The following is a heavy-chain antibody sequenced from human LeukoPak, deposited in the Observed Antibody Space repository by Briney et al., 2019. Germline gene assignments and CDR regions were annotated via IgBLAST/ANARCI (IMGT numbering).Heavy chain of an antibody. CDR3: AREVAPTGDAFDI. J-gene: IGHJ3*02. CDR1: GFTFSSYS. Sequence: GGSLRLSCAASGFTFSSYSMNWVRQAPGKGLEWVSSISSSSSYIYYADSVKGRFTISRDNAKNSLYLQMNSLRAVDTAVYYCAREVAPTGDAFDIWGQGTMVTVSS. V-gene: IGHV3-21*01. D-gene: IGHD5-12*01. CDR2: ISSSSSYI.